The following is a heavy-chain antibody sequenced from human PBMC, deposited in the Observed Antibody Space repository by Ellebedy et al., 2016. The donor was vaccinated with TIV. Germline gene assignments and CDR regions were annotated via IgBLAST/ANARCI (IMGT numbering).Heavy chain of an antibody. CDR3: ARGGEGLYAEYFQH. V-gene: IGHV4-30-2*01. CDR2: IYRGGST. D-gene: IGHD3-16*01. J-gene: IGHJ1*01. Sequence: MPSETLSLTCAVSGGSINSGDYSWSFIRQPPGKGLEWIGYIYRGGSTYYNPSLKSRVTISVDRSKNQFSLKLSSVTAADTAVYYCARGGEGLYAEYFQHWGQGTLVTVSS. CDR1: GGSINSGDYS.